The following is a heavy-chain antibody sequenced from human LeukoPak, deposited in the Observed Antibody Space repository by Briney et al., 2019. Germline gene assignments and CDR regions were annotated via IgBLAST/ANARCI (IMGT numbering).Heavy chain of an antibody. Sequence: GGSLRLSCAVSGFTFSSYAMHWVRQAPGKGLEYVSAISGNGRNTFYANSVKGRFTISRDNSKNTLYFQMGSLRVEDMAVYYCARINRDDHGDYASDYWGQGTLVTVSS. J-gene: IGHJ4*02. CDR3: ARINRDDHGDYASDY. CDR2: ISGNGRNT. D-gene: IGHD4-17*01. V-gene: IGHV3-64*01. CDR1: GFTFSSYA.